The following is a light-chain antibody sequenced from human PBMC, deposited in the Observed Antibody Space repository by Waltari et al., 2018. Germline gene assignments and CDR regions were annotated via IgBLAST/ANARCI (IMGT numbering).Light chain of an antibody. V-gene: IGKV1-5*03. J-gene: IGKJ2*01. Sequence: DIQLTQSPSTLSASVGDRVTITCRASQNINRWLAWYQQQPGKAPKLLIYKASNVESGVSSRFSGRGSGTEFTLTISSLQPDDFATYYCQQYNSYSRTFGQGTRLDI. CDR2: KAS. CDR3: QQYNSYSRT. CDR1: QNINRW.